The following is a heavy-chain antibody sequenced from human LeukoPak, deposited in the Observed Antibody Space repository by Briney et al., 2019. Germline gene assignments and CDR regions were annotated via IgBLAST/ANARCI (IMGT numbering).Heavy chain of an antibody. D-gene: IGHD6-6*01. CDR2: IYYSGST. Sequence: SETLSLTCTVSGGSISINNYYWGWIRQPPGKGLEWIGSIYYSGSTYCNPSLKSRVTISVDTSKNQFSLKLSSVTASDTAMYYCARLGSSSLYYYCGMDVWGQGTTVTVSS. J-gene: IGHJ6*02. V-gene: IGHV4-39*01. CDR1: GGSISINNYY. CDR3: ARLGSSSLYYYCGMDV.